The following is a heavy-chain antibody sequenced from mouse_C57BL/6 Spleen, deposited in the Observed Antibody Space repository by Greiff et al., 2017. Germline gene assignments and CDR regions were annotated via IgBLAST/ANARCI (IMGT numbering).Heavy chain of an antibody. D-gene: IGHD2-1*01. CDR2: IDPNSGGT. J-gene: IGHJ1*03. V-gene: IGHV1-72*01. Sequence: QVQLQQPGAELVKPGASVKLSCKASGYTFTSYWMHWVKQRPGRGLEWIGRIDPNSGGTKYNEKFKSKATLTVDKPSSTAYMQLSSLTSEDSAVYYCARSRREGNYGWYFYVWGTGTTVTVSS. CDR1: GYTFTSYW. CDR3: ARSRREGNYGWYFYV.